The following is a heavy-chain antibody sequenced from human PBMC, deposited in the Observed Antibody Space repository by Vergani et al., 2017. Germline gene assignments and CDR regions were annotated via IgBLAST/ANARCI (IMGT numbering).Heavy chain of an antibody. V-gene: IGHV4-30-4*08. Sequence: QVQLQESGPGLVKPSQTLSLTCAVSGGSISSGDYYWSWIRQPPGKGLEWIGYIYYSGSTYYNPSLKSRVTISVDTSKNQFSLKLSSVTAADTAVYYCARETRVDITMRHFDYWGQGTLVTVSS. CDR1: GGSISSGDYY. J-gene: IGHJ4*02. D-gene: IGHD3-22*01. CDR3: ARETRVDITMRHFDY. CDR2: IYYSGST.